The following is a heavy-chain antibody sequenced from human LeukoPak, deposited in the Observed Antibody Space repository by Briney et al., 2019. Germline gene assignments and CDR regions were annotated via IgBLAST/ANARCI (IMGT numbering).Heavy chain of an antibody. Sequence: ASETLSLTCAVYGGSFSGYYWSWIRQPPGKGLEWIGYIYYSGSTNYNPSLKSRVTISVDTSKNQFSLKLSSVTAADTAVYYCARDSTALYGGGYYYYGMDVWGQGTTVTVSS. CDR2: IYYSGST. V-gene: IGHV4-59*01. J-gene: IGHJ6*02. CDR1: GGSFSGYY. D-gene: IGHD1-26*01. CDR3: ARDSTALYGGGYYYYGMDV.